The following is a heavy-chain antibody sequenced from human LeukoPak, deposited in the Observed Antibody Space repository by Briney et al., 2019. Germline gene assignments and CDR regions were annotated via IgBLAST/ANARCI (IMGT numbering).Heavy chain of an antibody. CDR2: IYSGGST. D-gene: IGHD1-26*01. J-gene: IGHJ4*02. Sequence: PGGSLRLSCAASGFTVSSNYMSWVRQAPGKGLEWASVIYSGGSTYYADSVKGRFTISRDNSKNTLYLQMNSLRAEDTAVYYCARSGSYYQGSDYWGQGTLVTVSS. CDR1: GFTVSSNY. V-gene: IGHV3-66*01. CDR3: ARSGSYYQGSDY.